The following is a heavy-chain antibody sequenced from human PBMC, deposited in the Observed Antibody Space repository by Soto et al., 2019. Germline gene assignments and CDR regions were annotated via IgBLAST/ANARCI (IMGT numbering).Heavy chain of an antibody. V-gene: IGHV5-51*01. J-gene: IGHJ3*02. CDR3: ASDSHCDGGNCPMGGFDM. D-gene: IGHD2-15*01. CDR1: GYVFSIHW. Sequence: GVSLKISCNGAGYVFSIHWVAWLRKMTGKGLEWVGIIYPGNSNTMYSPSFQGQVTISADTALSTTYLQWDTLKPSDTAIYFCASDSHCDGGNCPMGGFDMWGQGTMVTVSS. CDR2: IYPGNSNT.